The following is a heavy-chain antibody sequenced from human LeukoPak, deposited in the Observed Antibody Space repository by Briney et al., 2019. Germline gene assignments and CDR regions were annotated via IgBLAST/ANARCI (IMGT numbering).Heavy chain of an antibody. J-gene: IGHJ4*02. CDR1: GFTFSDHY. V-gene: IGHV3-72*01. Sequence: PGGSLRLSCAASGFTFSDHYMDWVRQAPGRGLEWVGRTRNKANSYTTEYAASVKGRFTISRDDSKNSLYLQMNSLKTEDTVVYYCARGLRGGSSWSPYYFDYWGQGTLVTVSS. CDR3: ARGLRGGSSWSPYYFDY. CDR2: TRNKANSYTT. D-gene: IGHD6-13*01.